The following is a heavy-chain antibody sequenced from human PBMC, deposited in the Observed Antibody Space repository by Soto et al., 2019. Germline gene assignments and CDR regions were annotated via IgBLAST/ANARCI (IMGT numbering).Heavy chain of an antibody. CDR3: AKDPIAVAGSFHDY. V-gene: IGHV3-23*01. CDR2: ISGSGGST. D-gene: IGHD6-19*01. CDR1: GFTFSSYA. Sequence: LRLSCAASGFTFSSYAMSWVRQAPGKGLEWVSAISGSGGSTYYADSVKGRFTISRDNSKNTLYLQMNGLRAEDTAVYYCAKDPIAVAGSFHDYWGQGTLVTVSS. J-gene: IGHJ4*02.